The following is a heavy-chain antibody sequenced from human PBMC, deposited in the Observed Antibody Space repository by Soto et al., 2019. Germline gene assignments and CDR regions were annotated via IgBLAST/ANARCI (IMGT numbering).Heavy chain of an antibody. CDR3: AREGSAIAVPNTEGAFDI. J-gene: IGHJ3*02. CDR2: IYVGDSDT. V-gene: IGHV5-51*01. CDR1: GYNFASSW. Sequence: GESLKISCKGSGYNFASSWIGWVRQMPGKGLEWMGIIYVGDSDTRYSPSFQGQVTISADKSISTAYVQWSSLKASDTAIYYCAREGSAIAVPNTEGAFDIWGPWTMVTVSS. D-gene: IGHD6-19*01.